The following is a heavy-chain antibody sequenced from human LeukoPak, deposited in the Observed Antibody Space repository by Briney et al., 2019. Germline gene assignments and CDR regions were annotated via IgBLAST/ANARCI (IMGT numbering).Heavy chain of an antibody. Sequence: ASVKVSCKASGYTFTGYYMHWVRQATGQGLEWMGWINPNSGGTNYAQKFQGRVTMTRDTSISTAYMELSRLRSDDTAVYYCARGSPTYYDFWSADLDYWGQGTLVTVSS. CDR2: INPNSGGT. V-gene: IGHV1-2*02. D-gene: IGHD3-3*01. J-gene: IGHJ4*02. CDR3: ARGSPTYYDFWSADLDY. CDR1: GYTFTGYY.